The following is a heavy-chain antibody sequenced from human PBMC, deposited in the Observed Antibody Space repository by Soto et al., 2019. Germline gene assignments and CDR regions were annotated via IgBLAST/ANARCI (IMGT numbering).Heavy chain of an antibody. CDR1: CGSISSYY. V-gene: IGHV4-59*01. CDR2: IYYSGST. CDR3: ASFGYSGYDWGADY. Sequence: PSETLSLTCTVSCGSISSYYWSWIRQPPGKGLEWIGYIYYSGSTNYNPSLKSRVTISVDTSKNQFSLKLSSVTAADTAVYYCASFGYSGYDWGADYWGQGTLVTVSS. D-gene: IGHD5-12*01. J-gene: IGHJ4*02.